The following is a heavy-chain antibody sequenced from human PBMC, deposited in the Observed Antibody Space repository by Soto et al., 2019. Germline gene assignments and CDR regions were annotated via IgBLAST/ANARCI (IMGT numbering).Heavy chain of an antibody. D-gene: IGHD6-13*01. CDR2: TYNSGNA. V-gene: IGHV4-59*08. CDR3: ARHTGQQRVLDY. CDR1: GSSISTYY. Sequence: PSETLSLTCTVSGSSISTYYWNWFRQPPGKGLEWIGYTYNSGNANYNPSRKSRVTISVDTSKNQFSLNLSSVTAADTAVYYCARHTGQQRVLDYWGQGTLVTVSS. J-gene: IGHJ4*02.